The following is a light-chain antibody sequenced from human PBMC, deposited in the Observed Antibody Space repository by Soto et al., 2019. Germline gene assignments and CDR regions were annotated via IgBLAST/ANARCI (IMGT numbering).Light chain of an antibody. CDR1: SSDVGGYNY. CDR3: CSYAGTSWV. Sequence: QPALTQPRSVSGSPGQSVTISCTGTSSDVGGYNYVSWYQQYPGKAPKLMIYDVSKRPSGVPDRFSGSKSGNTASLTISGLQAEDEADYHCCSYAGTSWVFGGGTKLTVL. J-gene: IGLJ3*02. V-gene: IGLV2-11*01. CDR2: DVS.